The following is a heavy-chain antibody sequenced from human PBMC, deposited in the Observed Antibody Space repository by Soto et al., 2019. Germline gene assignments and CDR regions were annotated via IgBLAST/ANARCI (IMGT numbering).Heavy chain of an antibody. CDR2: IIPIFGTA. CDR3: ARGGGYYYDSSGYYNAFDI. Sequence: QVQLVQSGAEVKKPGSSVKVSCKASGGTFSSYAISWVRQAPGQGLEWMGGIIPIFGTANYAQKFQGRVTITADESTSTAYMELSSLRSEDTAVYYCARGGGYYYDSSGYYNAFDIWGQGTMVTVSS. V-gene: IGHV1-69*12. J-gene: IGHJ3*02. CDR1: GGTFSSYA. D-gene: IGHD3-22*01.